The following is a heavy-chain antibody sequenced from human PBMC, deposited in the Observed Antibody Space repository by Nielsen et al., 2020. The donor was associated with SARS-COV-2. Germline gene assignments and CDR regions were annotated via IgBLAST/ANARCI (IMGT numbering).Heavy chain of an antibody. CDR1: GFTFDDYA. CDR3: AGLPYYYDSSGYPH. Sequence: GGSLRLSCAASGFTFDDYAMHWVRQAPGKGLEWVSGISWNSGSIGYADSVKGRFTISRDNAKNSLYLQMNSLRAEDTALYYCAGLPYYYDSSGYPHWGQGTLVTVSS. D-gene: IGHD3-22*01. J-gene: IGHJ4*02. CDR2: ISWNSGSI. V-gene: IGHV3-9*01.